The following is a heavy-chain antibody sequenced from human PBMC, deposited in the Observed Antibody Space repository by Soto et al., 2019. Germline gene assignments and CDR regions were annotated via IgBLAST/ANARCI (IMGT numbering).Heavy chain of an antibody. D-gene: IGHD3-22*01. V-gene: IGHV3-33*08. Sequence: GGSLRLSCAASGFTFSSYGMHWVRQAPGKGLEWVAVTWYDGSNKYYADSVKGRFTISRDNSKNTLYLQMNSLRAEDTAVYYCARTPPYYYDSSGYYTKGFDYWGQGTLVTVSS. J-gene: IGHJ4*02. CDR1: GFTFSSYG. CDR2: TWYDGSNK. CDR3: ARTPPYYYDSSGYYTKGFDY.